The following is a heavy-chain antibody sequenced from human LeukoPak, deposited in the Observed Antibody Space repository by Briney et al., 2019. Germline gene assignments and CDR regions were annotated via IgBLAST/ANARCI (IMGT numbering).Heavy chain of an antibody. CDR2: INPTGGST. D-gene: IGHD5-18*01. Sequence: GASVKVSCKASGYTFTSYYMHWVRQAPGQGLEWMGLINPTGGSTGYAQKFQGRVTMTRDMSTSTDYMELSSLRSEDTAVYYCARNAVPTAYYYMDVWGKGTTVTVSS. CDR1: GYTFTSYY. J-gene: IGHJ6*03. V-gene: IGHV1-46*01. CDR3: ARNAVPTAYYYMDV.